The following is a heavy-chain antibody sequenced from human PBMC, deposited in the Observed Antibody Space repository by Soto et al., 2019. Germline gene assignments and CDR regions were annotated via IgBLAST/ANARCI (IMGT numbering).Heavy chain of an antibody. J-gene: IGHJ4*02. CDR2: ISGSGGST. CDR3: AKDPDYYGSSNYFDY. V-gene: IGHV3-23*01. CDR1: GFTFSSYA. Sequence: PGGSLRLSCAASGFTFSSYAMSWVRQARGKGLEWVSAISGSGGSTYYADSVKGRFTISRDNSKNTLYLQMNSLRAEDTAVYYCAKDPDYYGSSNYFDYWGQGTLVTVSS. D-gene: IGHD3-10*01.